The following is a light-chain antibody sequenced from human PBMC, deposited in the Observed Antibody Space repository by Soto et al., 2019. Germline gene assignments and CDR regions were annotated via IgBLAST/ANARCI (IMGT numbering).Light chain of an antibody. CDR2: WAS. V-gene: IGKV4-1*01. J-gene: IGKJ2*01. CDR3: QQYYNTPYA. Sequence: DIVMTQSPDSLAVSLGERATINCKSSQSVLYSFNNNNYLAWYQQKPGQPPKLLIYWASTRESGVPDRFSGSGSGTDFTLTISSLQAEDVAVYYCQQYYNTPYAFGQGTKLEIK. CDR1: QSVLYSFNNNNY.